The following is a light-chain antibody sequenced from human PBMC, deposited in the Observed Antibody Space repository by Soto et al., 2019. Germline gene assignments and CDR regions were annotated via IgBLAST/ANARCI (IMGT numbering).Light chain of an antibody. CDR3: ASYTTTSTRV. CDR1: SSDVGAYDY. V-gene: IGLV2-14*03. J-gene: IGLJ1*01. Sequence: QSALTQPASVSGSPGQSIAISCTGTSSDVGAYDYVSWYQQHPDKAPKLMTYEVSNRPSGVSDRFSGSKSVNTATLTISGLQAEDEADYYCASYTTTSTRVFGTGTKVTVL. CDR2: EVS.